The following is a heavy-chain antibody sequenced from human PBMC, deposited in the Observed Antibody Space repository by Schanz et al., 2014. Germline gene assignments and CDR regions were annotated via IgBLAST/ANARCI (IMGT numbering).Heavy chain of an antibody. D-gene: IGHD3-10*01. J-gene: IGHJ4*02. CDR3: AKYRGYYRVSGSYRELEY. CDR2: ISSGGGST. CDR1: GFTFSSYG. Sequence: VQVVDSGGALVQPGRSLRLSCAASGFTFSSYGMHWVRQAPGKGLEWVSSISSGGGSTYYADSVKGRFTISRDNAENTLYLQMNSLRPEDTAVYYCAKYRGYYRVSGSYRELEYWGQGTLVTVAS. V-gene: IGHV3-23*04.